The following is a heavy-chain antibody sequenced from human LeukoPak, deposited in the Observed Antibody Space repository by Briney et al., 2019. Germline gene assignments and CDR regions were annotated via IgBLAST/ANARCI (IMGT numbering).Heavy chain of an antibody. V-gene: IGHV1-18*04. CDR3: ARDGDTAGYYYYYYYYMDV. CDR1: GYTFTTYF. CDR2: ISAYNGNT. J-gene: IGHJ6*03. Sequence: GASVKVSCKASGYTFTTYFIHWVRQAPGQGLEWMGWISAYNGNTNYAQKLQGRVTMTTDTSTSTAYMELRSLRSDDTAVYYCARDGDTAGYYYYYYYYMDVWGKGTTVTISS. D-gene: IGHD5-18*01.